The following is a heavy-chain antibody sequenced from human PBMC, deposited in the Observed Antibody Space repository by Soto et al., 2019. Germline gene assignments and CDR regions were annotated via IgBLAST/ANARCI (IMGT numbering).Heavy chain of an antibody. V-gene: IGHV4-39*01. J-gene: IGHJ6*02. Sequence: SETLSLTCTVSGSSITSSSYSCGWIRQPPGKGLEWIGSIYYSGSNYYNPSLKSRVTISVDTSKNQFSLKLSSVTAADTAVYYCASFNRMTVYGMDVWGQGTTVT. CDR3: ASFNRMTVYGMDV. CDR1: GSSITSSSYS. CDR2: IYYSGSN.